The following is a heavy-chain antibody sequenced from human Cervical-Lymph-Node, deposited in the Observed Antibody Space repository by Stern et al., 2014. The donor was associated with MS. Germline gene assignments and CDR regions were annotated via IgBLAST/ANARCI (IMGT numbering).Heavy chain of an antibody. CDR3: ARVNGGNSDWFDP. CDR1: GYMFASHW. D-gene: IGHD4-23*01. Sequence: EVQLVESGAEVKKPGESLKISCKASGYMFASHWIGWVRQMPGKGLEWMGLIDPGDPNTIYRPSSQGQVTISVDKSTSTAYLQWSSLKASDTAMYYCARVNGGNSDWFDPWGQGTLVTVSS. CDR2: IDPGDPNT. J-gene: IGHJ5*02. V-gene: IGHV5-51*01.